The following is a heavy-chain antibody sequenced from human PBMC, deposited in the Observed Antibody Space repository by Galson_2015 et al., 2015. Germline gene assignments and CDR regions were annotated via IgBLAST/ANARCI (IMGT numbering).Heavy chain of an antibody. Sequence: SVKVSCKASGGTFSSYAISWVRQAPGQGLEWMGGIIPIFGTANNAQKFQGRVTITADESTSTAYMELSSLRSEDTAVYYCARGELGDGPYYYYGMDVWGQGTTVTVSS. D-gene: IGHD1-26*01. V-gene: IGHV1-69*13. CDR3: ARGELGDGPYYYYGMDV. J-gene: IGHJ6*02. CDR1: GGTFSSYA. CDR2: IIPIFGTA.